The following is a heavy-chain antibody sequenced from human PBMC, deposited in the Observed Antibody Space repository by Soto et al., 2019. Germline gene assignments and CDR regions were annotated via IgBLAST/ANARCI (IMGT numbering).Heavy chain of an antibody. D-gene: IGHD3-3*01. J-gene: IGHJ4*02. Sequence: ASVKVSCKTSGGTFSSYAISWVRQAPGQGLEWMGGIIPIFGTANYAQKFQGRVTSTEDESTSTAYMELSSLRSEDTAVYYCARLAHDFWSGYYAGLSWGQGTLVTVSS. CDR2: IIPIFGTA. V-gene: IGHV1-69*13. CDR1: GGTFSSYA. CDR3: ARLAHDFWSGYYAGLS.